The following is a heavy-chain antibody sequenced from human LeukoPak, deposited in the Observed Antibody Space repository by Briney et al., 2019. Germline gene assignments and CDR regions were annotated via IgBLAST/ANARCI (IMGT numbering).Heavy chain of an antibody. D-gene: IGHD2-15*01. V-gene: IGHV4-34*01. CDR3: ARVGGTYAFDI. CDR2: INHSGST. J-gene: IGHJ3*02. Sequence: SETLSLTCAVYGGSFSGYYWSWIRQPPGKGLEWIGEINHSGSTNYNPSLKSRVTISVDTSKNQFSPKLSSVTAADTAVYYCARVGGTYAFDIWGQGTMVTVSS. CDR1: GGSFSGYY.